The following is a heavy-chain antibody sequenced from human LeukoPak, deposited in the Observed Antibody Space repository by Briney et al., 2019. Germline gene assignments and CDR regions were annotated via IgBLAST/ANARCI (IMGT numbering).Heavy chain of an antibody. D-gene: IGHD3-3*01. V-gene: IGHV3-66*03. CDR1: GFTVSSDC. CDR2: ICRTGNT. CDR3: AKEERFSRHAFDI. Sequence: GGSLRLSCAASGFTVSSDCLVWVRQAPGKGLEWVSAICRTGNTYYTDSVRGRFILSRDNSKNTLYLQMNSLRAEDTAVYYCAKEERFSRHAFDIWGQGTMVTVSS. J-gene: IGHJ3*02.